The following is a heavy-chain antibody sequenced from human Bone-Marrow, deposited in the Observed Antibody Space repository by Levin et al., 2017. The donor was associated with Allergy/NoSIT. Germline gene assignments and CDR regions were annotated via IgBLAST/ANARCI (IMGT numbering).Heavy chain of an antibody. CDR3: AKGRNSGHLQY. Sequence: ASVKVSCKASGYSFTGYYIHWVRQAPGQGLEWMGWINPKTGASNSAQQFQGRVTLTRDTSITTSYMELSGLISDDSSIYYCAKGRNSGHLQYLGQGTLVTVSS. J-gene: IGHJ4*02. CDR2: INPKTGAS. V-gene: IGHV1-2*02. D-gene: IGHD2/OR15-2a*01. CDR1: GYSFTGYY.